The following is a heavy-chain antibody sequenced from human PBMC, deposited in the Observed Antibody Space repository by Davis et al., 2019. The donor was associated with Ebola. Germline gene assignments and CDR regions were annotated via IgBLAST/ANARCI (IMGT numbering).Heavy chain of an antibody. V-gene: IGHV4-34*01. J-gene: IGHJ5*02. CDR1: GGSFSDYF. D-gene: IGHD3-16*01. CDR3: ARRGYDYVWGSTKNGWFDP. CDR2: INHSGST. Sequence: SETLSLTCAVYGGSFSDYFWSWIRQPPGKGLEWIGEINHSGSTNYNPSLKSRVTISVDTSKNQFSLKLSSVTAADTAVYYCARRGYDYVWGSTKNGWFDPWGQGTLVTVSS.